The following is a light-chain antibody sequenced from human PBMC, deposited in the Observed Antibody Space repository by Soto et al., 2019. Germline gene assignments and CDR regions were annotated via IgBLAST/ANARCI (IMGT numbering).Light chain of an antibody. V-gene: IGLV2-14*01. CDR3: SSFGGSSTR. J-gene: IGLJ2*01. Sequence: QSALTQPASVSGSPGQSITISCTGTSSDIGGSNYVSWYQQHPGEAPKLMIYDVSYRPSGISNRFSGSKSGNTASLTISRLQAENEADYLCSSFGGSSTRFGGGTKLTVL. CDR2: DVS. CDR1: SSDIGGSNY.